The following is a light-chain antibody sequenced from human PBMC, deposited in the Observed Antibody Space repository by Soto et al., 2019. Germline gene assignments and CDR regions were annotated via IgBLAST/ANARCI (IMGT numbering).Light chain of an antibody. CDR1: QSISSW. J-gene: IGKJ4*01. CDR2: DAS. V-gene: IGKV1-5*01. CDR3: LQDYTYPLT. Sequence: DIQMTPSPSTLSASVGDRVTITCRASQSISSWLAWYQQKPGKAPKLLIYDASSLESGVPTRFSGSGSATDFTLTITSLQPEDFATYYCLQDYTYPLTFGGGTKVDIK.